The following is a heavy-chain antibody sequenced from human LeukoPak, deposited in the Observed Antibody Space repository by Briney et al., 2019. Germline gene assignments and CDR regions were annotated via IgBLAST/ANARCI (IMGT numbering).Heavy chain of an antibody. D-gene: IGHD2-2*01. J-gene: IGHJ4*02. Sequence: SETLSLTCTVSGGSISSGGYYWSWIRQHPGKGLEWIGYIYYSGSTYYNPSLKSRVTISVDTSKNQFSLKLSSVTAADTAVYYCARAPGPAARYYFDYWGQGTLVTVSS. CDR2: IYYSGST. CDR3: ARAPGPAARYYFDY. CDR1: GGSISSGGYY. V-gene: IGHV4-31*03.